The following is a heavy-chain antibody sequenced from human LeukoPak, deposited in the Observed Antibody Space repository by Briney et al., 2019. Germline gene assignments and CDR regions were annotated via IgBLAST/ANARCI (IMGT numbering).Heavy chain of an antibody. J-gene: IGHJ3*02. Sequence: GGSLSLSCAASGFTFSSYAMSWVRQAPGKGLEWVSAISGSGGSTYYADSVKGRFTISRDNAKNSLYLQMNSLRAEDTALYYCAKDMRYGDYIGAFDIWGQGTMVTVSS. CDR3: AKDMRYGDYIGAFDI. CDR2: ISGSGGST. CDR1: GFTFSSYA. D-gene: IGHD4-17*01. V-gene: IGHV3-23*01.